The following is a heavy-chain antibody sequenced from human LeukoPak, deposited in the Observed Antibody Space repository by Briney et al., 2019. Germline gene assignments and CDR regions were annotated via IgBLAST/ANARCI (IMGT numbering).Heavy chain of an antibody. CDR1: GFTFSSYA. CDR2: ISSRSSFT. D-gene: IGHD1-7*01. CDR3: AGYHWNSGVVY. Sequence: GGSLRLSCAASGFTFSSYAMSWVRQAPGKGLEWVSFISSRSSFTYYADSVKGRFTISRDSARNSLYLQMKSLRAEDTAVYYCAGYHWNSGVVYWGQGTLVTVSS. V-gene: IGHV3-21*04. J-gene: IGHJ4*02.